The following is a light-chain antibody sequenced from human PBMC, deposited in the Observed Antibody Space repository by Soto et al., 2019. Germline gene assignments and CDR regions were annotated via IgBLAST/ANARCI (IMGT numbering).Light chain of an antibody. Sequence: VLTQPPSVSGTPGQRVTISCSGSRSNIGSNTVNWYQDLPGTAPKLLVYDNHHRPSGVPDRFSGSKSGTSASLAISGLQSEDEAEYYCAAWDDSLNAFYVFGTGTKVTVL. V-gene: IGLV1-44*01. CDR2: DNH. J-gene: IGLJ1*01. CDR3: AAWDDSLNAFYV. CDR1: RSNIGSNT.